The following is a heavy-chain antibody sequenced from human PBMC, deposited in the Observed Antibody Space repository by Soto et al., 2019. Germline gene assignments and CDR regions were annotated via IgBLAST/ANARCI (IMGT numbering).Heavy chain of an antibody. CDR3: AAREGPDPYYYYYGMDV. J-gene: IGHJ6*02. CDR1: GFTFTSSA. CDR2: IVVGSGNT. V-gene: IGHV1-58*01. Sequence: ASVKVSCKASGFTFTSSAVQWVRQARGQRLEWIGWIVVGSGNTNHAQKFQERVTITRDMSTSTAYMELSSLRSEDTAVYYCAAREGPDPYYYYYGMDVWGQGTTVTVSS.